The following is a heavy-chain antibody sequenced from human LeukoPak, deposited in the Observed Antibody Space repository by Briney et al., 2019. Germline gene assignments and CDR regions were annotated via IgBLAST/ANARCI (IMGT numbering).Heavy chain of an antibody. CDR3: AREGGYSSGGWFDP. Sequence: GASVKVSCKASGYTFTGYYMHWVRQAPGQGLEWMGWINPNSGGTNYAQKFQGRVTMTRDTSISTAYMELSRLRSDDTAVYYCAREGGYSSGGWFDPWGQGTLVTVSS. CDR1: GYTFTGYY. V-gene: IGHV1-2*02. D-gene: IGHD6-19*01. J-gene: IGHJ5*02. CDR2: INPNSGGT.